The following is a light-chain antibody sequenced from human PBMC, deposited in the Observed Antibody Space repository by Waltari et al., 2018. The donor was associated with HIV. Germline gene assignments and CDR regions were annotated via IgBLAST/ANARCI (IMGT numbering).Light chain of an antibody. V-gene: IGLV2-23*02. Sequence: QSALTQPASVSGSPGQSITISCTGTSNDVGSYKFVSWYQQHPDKAPKLIMYEVTNRPSGVSNRFSGSKSGNTASLTISGLQLEDEAEYHCCSYAGGTDWVFGGGTKLTVL. CDR2: EVT. J-gene: IGLJ3*02. CDR1: SNDVGSYKF. CDR3: CSYAGGTDWV.